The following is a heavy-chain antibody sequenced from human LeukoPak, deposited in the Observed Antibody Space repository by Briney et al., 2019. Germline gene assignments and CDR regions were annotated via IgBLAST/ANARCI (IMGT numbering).Heavy chain of an antibody. V-gene: IGHV1-69*13. D-gene: IGHD1-1*01. CDR1: GGTFSSYA. Sequence: ASVKDSCKASGGTFSSYAISWVRQAPGQGLEWMGGIIPIFGTANYAQKFQGRVTITADESTSTAYMELSSLRSEDTAVYYCARVLSGTEIDYWGQGTLVTVSS. CDR2: IIPIFGTA. J-gene: IGHJ4*02. CDR3: ARVLSGTEIDY.